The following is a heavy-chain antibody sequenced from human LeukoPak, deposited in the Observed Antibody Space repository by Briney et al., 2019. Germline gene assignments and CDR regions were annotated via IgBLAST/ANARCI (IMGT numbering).Heavy chain of an antibody. J-gene: IGHJ3*02. CDR3: AXXKATVXSFDI. Sequence: PSETLSLTCTVSGGSISSYYGSWIRQSPGKGLEWIANIYYTGTPYYNPSLQSRVTISVDKSKNKFSLKLSTVTAADTAVYYCAXXKATVXSFDIWGQXXMVT. CDR2: IYYTGTP. CDR1: GGSISSYY. V-gene: IGHV4-59*01.